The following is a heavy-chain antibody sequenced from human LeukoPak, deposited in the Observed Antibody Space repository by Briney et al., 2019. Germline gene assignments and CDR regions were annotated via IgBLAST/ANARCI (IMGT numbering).Heavy chain of an antibody. J-gene: IGHJ4*02. Sequence: SETLSLTCAVSGGSILTTNWWSWVRQPPGKGLEWIGEVHLSGASNYNPSLKSRVDMSIDKSKNQLSLELTSVTAADTAIYYCTRESGAFSPFGFWGQGTLVTVSS. V-gene: IGHV4-4*02. D-gene: IGHD1-26*01. CDR2: VHLSGAS. CDR3: TRESGAFSPFGF. CDR1: GGSILTTNW.